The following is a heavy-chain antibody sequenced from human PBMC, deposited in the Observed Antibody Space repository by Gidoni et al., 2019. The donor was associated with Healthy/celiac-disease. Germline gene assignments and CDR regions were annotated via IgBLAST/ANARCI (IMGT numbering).Heavy chain of an antibody. V-gene: IGHV4-39*01. CDR3: ARRSCSGGSCYSDWYFDL. Sequence: QLQLQESGPGLVKHSETLSPTCTVSGGSISSSSHYWGGIRQPPGKWLEWIGSIPDSGSTFYNPSLKSRVTISVDTSKNQFSLKLSSVAAADAAVYYCARRSCSGGSCYSDWYFDLWGRGTLVTVSS. J-gene: IGHJ2*01. CDR1: GGSISSSSHY. CDR2: IPDSGST. D-gene: IGHD2-15*01.